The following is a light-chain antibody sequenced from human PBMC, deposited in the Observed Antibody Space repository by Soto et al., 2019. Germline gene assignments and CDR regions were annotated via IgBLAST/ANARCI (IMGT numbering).Light chain of an antibody. Sequence: DIQMTQSPSSLSASVGDRVTITCQASQDISNYLNWYQQKPGKAPKLLIYDASNLETGVPSRFSGSGSGKDFTFTISSLQPEDIATYYCQQYDNLPPLFGQGTKLEIK. CDR2: DAS. CDR3: QQYDNLPPL. J-gene: IGKJ2*01. V-gene: IGKV1-33*01. CDR1: QDISNY.